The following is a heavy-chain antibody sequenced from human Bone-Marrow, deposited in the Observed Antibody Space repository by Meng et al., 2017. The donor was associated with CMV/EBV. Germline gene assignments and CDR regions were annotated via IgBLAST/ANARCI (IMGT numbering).Heavy chain of an antibody. J-gene: IGHJ5*02. CDR3: ARVLGELPWGLNWFDP. D-gene: IGHD3-16*01. CDR1: GGSISSYY. Sequence: SETLSRTCTVSGGSISSYYWSWIRQPPGKGLEWIGYIYYSGSTNYNPSLKSRVTISVDTSKNQFSLKLSSVTAADTAVYYCARVLGELPWGLNWFDPWGQGTVVTVSS. V-gene: IGHV4-59*01. CDR2: IYYSGST.